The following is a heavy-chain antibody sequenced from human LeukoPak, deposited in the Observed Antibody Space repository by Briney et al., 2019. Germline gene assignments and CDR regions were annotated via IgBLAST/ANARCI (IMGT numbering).Heavy chain of an antibody. CDR2: ISSSSSYI. Sequence: GGSLRLSCAASGFTFSSYSMNWVRQAPGKGLEWVSSISSSSSYIYYADSVRGRFTISRDNAKNSLYLQMNSLRAEDTAVYYCARFITGYFPGWGQGTLVTVSS. J-gene: IGHJ4*02. V-gene: IGHV3-21*01. CDR3: ARFITGYFPG. D-gene: IGHD2-8*02. CDR1: GFTFSSYS.